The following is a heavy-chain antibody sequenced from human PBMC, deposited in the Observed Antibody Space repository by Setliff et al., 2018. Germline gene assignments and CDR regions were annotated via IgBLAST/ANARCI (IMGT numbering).Heavy chain of an antibody. D-gene: IGHD1-1*01. CDR3: ARDSVTLGQLERRGGFRYYDMDV. CDR2: ITPIFETA. CDR1: GGTLSGYA. Sequence: SVKVSCKASGGTLSGYAFSWVRQAPGQGLEWVGGITPIFETAHYAQKFQDRVTITADKSTSTVYMELNSLVSEDTAVYLCARDSVTLGQLERRGGFRYYDMDVWGQGTTVTVSS. J-gene: IGHJ6*02. V-gene: IGHV1-69*06.